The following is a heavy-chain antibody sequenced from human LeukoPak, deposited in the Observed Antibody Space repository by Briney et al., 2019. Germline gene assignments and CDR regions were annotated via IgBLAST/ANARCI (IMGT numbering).Heavy chain of an antibody. CDR3: ARSSGHAFPDY. CDR2: ISSSSSTI. CDR1: GFIFHIYN. V-gene: IGHV3-48*02. J-gene: IGHJ4*02. Sequence: GGSLRLSCAASGFIFHIYNRKWVRQAPGKGLEWVSYISSSSSTIYYADSVKGRFTISRDNAKNTLYLQMDSLTDEDTAVYYCARSSGHAFPDYWGQGTLVTVSS. D-gene: IGHD3-22*01.